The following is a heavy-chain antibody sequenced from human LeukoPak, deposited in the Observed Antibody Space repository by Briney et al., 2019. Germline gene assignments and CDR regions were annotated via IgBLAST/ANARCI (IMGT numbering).Heavy chain of an antibody. CDR3: ARERTMIVGGGLGD. Sequence: GASVKVSCKPSGGTLTSNCFTWVRQAPGQGLEWMGWISAYNGNTNYAQKLQGRVTMTTDTSTSTAYMELRSLRSDDTAGDYCARERTMIVGGGLGDWGQGTLVTVSS. D-gene: IGHD3-22*01. CDR2: ISAYNGNT. V-gene: IGHV1-18*01. J-gene: IGHJ4*02. CDR1: GGTLTSNC.